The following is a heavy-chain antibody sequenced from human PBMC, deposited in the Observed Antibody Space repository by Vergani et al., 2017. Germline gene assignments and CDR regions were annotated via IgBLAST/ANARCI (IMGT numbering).Heavy chain of an antibody. D-gene: IGHD1-1*01. CDR3: ARHTTYTDS. V-gene: IGHV5-51*01. Sequence: EVELVQSGPEMRKPGESLKISCKGSEYSFGNYWIGWVRHMPGKGLEWMGIIYPADSDTRYSPSFQGQVTISADKSISTAFLQWDSLKASDTALYYCARHTTYTDSWGQGTLVTVS. CDR2: IYPADSDT. CDR1: EYSFGNYW. J-gene: IGHJ4*02.